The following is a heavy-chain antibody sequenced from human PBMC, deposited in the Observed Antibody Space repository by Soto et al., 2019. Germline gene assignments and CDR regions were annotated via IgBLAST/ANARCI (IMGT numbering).Heavy chain of an antibody. CDR2: INHSGST. V-gene: IGHV4-34*01. D-gene: IGHD3-22*01. Sequence: SETLSLTCAVYGGSFSGYYWSWIRQPPGKGLEWIGEINHSGSTNYNPSPKSRVTISVDTSKNQFSLKLSSVTAADTAVYYCARVRAYYYDSITQDYYYYYGMDVSGQGTTVTVYS. J-gene: IGHJ6*02. CDR1: GGSFSGYY. CDR3: ARVRAYYYDSITQDYYYYYGMDV.